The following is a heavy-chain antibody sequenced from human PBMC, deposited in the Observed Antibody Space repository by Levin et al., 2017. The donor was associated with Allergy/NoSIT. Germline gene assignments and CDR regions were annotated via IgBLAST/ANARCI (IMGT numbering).Heavy chain of an antibody. D-gene: IGHD6-19*01. J-gene: IGHJ4*02. CDR3: TTGGRSGWYGWNFDY. CDR1: GFTFSNAW. CDR2: IKSKTDGGTT. V-gene: IGHV3-15*01. Sequence: GESLKISCAASGFTFSNAWMSWVRQAPGKGLEWVGRIKSKTDGGTTDYAAPVKGRFTISRDDSKNTLYLQMNSLKTEDTAVYYCTTGGRSGWYGWNFDYWGQGTLVTVSS.